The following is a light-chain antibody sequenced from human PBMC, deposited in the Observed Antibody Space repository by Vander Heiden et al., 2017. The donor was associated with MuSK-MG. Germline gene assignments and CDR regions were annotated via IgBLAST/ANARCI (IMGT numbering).Light chain of an antibody. CDR2: WAS. Sequence: DLVVTHSPDPLAVSPGQRANINCKSSQSVLYSSNNKNYLAWYQQKPGQPPKLLIYWASTRESGVPDRFSGSGSGTDFTLTISSLQAEDVAVYYCQQDDSTPRTFGQGTKVEIK. V-gene: IGKV4-1*01. J-gene: IGKJ1*01. CDR1: QSVLYSSNNKNY. CDR3: QQDDSTPRT.